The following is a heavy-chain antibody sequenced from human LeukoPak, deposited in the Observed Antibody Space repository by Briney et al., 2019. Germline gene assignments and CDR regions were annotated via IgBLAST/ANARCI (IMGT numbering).Heavy chain of an antibody. J-gene: IGHJ4*02. V-gene: IGHV4-39*07. CDR2: IYYSGST. Sequence: ASETLSLTCTVSGGSISSSSYYWGWIRQPPGKGLEWIGSIYYSGSTYYNPSLKSRVTISVDTSKNQFSLKLSSVTAADTAVYYCAKERIEMPTNRFYYFDYWGQGTLVTVSS. CDR1: GGSISSSSYY. D-gene: IGHD5-24*01. CDR3: AKERIEMPTNRFYYFDY.